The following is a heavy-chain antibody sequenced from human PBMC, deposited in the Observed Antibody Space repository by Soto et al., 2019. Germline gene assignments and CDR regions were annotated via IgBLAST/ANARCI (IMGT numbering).Heavy chain of an antibody. D-gene: IGHD3-16*01. CDR1: GFTFSSYW. V-gene: IGHV3-74*01. CDR2: INSDGSST. J-gene: IGHJ2*01. Sequence: EVQLVESGGGLVQPGGSLRLSCAASGFTFSSYWMHWVRQAPGKGLVWVSRINSDGSSTSYADSVKVRFTISRDNAKNTLYLQMHSLRAEDTAVYYCARGGSLNWYFDLWGRGTLVTVSS. CDR3: ARGGSLNWYFDL.